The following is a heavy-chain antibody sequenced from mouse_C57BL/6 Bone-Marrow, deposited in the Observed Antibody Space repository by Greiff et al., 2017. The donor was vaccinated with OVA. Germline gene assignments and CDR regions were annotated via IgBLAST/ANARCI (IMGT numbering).Heavy chain of an antibody. J-gene: IGHJ2*01. V-gene: IGHV1-72*01. D-gene: IGHD4-1*01. CDR2: IDPNSGGT. CDR3: ARGGNWDRSPPSDFDY. Sequence: QVQLKQPGAELVKPGASVKLSCKASGYTFTSYWMHWVKQRPGRGLEWIGRIDPNSGGTKYNEKFKSKATLTVDKPSSTAYMQLSSLTSEDSAVYYCARGGNWDRSPPSDFDYWGQGTTLTVSS. CDR1: GYTFTSYW.